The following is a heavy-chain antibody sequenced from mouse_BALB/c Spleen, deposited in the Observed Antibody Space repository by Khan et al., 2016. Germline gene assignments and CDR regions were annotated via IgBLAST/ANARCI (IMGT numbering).Heavy chain of an antibody. CDR1: GYSFTSYY. D-gene: IGHD1-1*01. V-gene: IGHV1S135*01. J-gene: IGHJ4*01. CDR2: IDPFNGGT. Sequence: EVQLQESGPELMKPGASVKISCKASGYSFTSYYMHWVKQSHGKSLEWIGYIDPFNGGTSYNQKFKGKATLTVDKSSSTAYMHLSSLTSEDSAVYYCASSTLSFYAMDYWGQGTSVTVSS. CDR3: ASSTLSFYAMDY.